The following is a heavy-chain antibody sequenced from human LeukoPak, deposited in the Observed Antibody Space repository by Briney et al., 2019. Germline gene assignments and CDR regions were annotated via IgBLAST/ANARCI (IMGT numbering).Heavy chain of an antibody. Sequence: SETLSLTCAVYGGSFSGYYWSWIRQPPGKGLEWIGEINHSGSTNYNPSLKSRVTISVDTSKNQFSLKLSSVTAADTAVYYCARSWSAGTTLNYFDYWGQGTLVTVSS. V-gene: IGHV4-34*01. CDR2: INHSGST. D-gene: IGHD1-1*01. J-gene: IGHJ4*02. CDR3: ARSWSAGTTLNYFDY. CDR1: GGSFSGYY.